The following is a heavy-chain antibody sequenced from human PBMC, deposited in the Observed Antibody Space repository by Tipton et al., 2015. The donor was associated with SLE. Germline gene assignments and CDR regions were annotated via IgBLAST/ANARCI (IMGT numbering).Heavy chain of an antibody. CDR1: GDSINSHY. V-gene: IGHV4-59*11. CDR3: ARGPRSWYFDL. Sequence: TLSLTCTVSGDSINSHYWSWIRQPPGKGLEWIGYIYYSGSTYYNPSLKSRVTISVDTSKNQFSLKLSSVTAADTAVYYCARGPRSWYFDLWGRGTLVTVSS. D-gene: IGHD1-14*01. CDR2: IYYSGST. J-gene: IGHJ2*01.